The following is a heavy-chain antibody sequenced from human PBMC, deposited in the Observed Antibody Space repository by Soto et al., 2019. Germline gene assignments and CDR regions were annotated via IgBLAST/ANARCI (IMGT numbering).Heavy chain of an antibody. D-gene: IGHD1-26*01. J-gene: IGHJ5*02. CDR1: GGSISSVGYY. V-gene: IGHV4-31*03. Sequence: SETLSLTCTVSGGSISSVGYYWNWIRQHPGKDLEWVGYISYSGITHHNPSLKSRLFISVDTSKNQFSLKLSSVTAADTALFYCAGEVGELVTRFDPWGQETLVTISS. CDR2: ISYSGIT. CDR3: AGEVGELVTRFDP.